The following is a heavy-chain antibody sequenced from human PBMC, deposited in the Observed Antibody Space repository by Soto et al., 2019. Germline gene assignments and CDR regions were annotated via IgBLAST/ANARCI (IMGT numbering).Heavy chain of an antibody. CDR3: ANASNGYTGYDLDY. Sequence: EVQLLESGGGLVQPGGSLRLSCAASGLSFGGSGMSWVRQAPGQGLEWVSAVSGSGATTYYSDSVRGRFTISRDNPKNTLYLQMNSLRAEVTAVYFCANASNGYTGYDLDYWGQGTLVGVSP. CDR1: GLSFGGSG. CDR2: VSGSGATT. D-gene: IGHD5-12*01. J-gene: IGHJ4*02. V-gene: IGHV3-23*01.